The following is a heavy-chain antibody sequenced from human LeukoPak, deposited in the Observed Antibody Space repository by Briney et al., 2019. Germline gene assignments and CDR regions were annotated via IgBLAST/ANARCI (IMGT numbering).Heavy chain of an antibody. CDR2: ISNSSSYI. CDR3: ARGLRGHCSSTSCHPNDY. D-gene: IGHD2-2*01. CDR1: GFTFSSYS. J-gene: IGHJ4*02. Sequence: GGSLRLSCAASGFTFSSYSMNWVRQAPGKGLEWVSSISNSSSYIYYADSVKGRFPISRDNDKNSLYLQMNSLRAEDTAVYYCARGLRGHCSSTSCHPNDYWGRGTLVTVSS. V-gene: IGHV3-21*01.